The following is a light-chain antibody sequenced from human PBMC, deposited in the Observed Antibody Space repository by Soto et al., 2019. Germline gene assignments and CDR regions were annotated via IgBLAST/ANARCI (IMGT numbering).Light chain of an antibody. CDR2: KTS. CDR3: QQYSSYSYT. Sequence: DIQMTQSPSTLSASVGDRVTITCRASQSTSSWLVWYQQKPGKAPKLLIYKTSTLESGVPSRFSGSGAGTEFTLTIGCLQPDDFATYYCQQYSSYSYTFGQGTKLEIK. V-gene: IGKV1-5*03. J-gene: IGKJ2*01. CDR1: QSTSSW.